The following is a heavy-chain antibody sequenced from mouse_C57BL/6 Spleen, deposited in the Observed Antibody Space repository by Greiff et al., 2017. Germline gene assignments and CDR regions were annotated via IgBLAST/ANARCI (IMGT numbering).Heavy chain of an antibody. Sequence: VQLQQSGPELVKPGASVKMSCKASGYTFTDYNMHWVKQSHGKSLEWMGYINPNNGGTSYNQKFKGKATLTVNKSSSTAYMEVRSLTSEDSAVYYCAREGYDYYGYFDYWGQGTSVTVSS. J-gene: IGHJ4*01. D-gene: IGHD1-2*01. V-gene: IGHV1-22*01. CDR1: GYTFTDYN. CDR2: INPNNGGT. CDR3: AREGYDYYGYFDY.